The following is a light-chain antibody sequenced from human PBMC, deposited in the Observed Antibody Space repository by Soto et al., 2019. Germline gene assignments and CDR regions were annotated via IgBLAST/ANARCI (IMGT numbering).Light chain of an antibody. Sequence: QSALTQPASVSGSLGQSITISCIGTSSNIGSYNLVSWYQHQPGKAPKLIISEVSHRPSGVSNRFSGSKSGNTASLTISGLQAEDEADYYCSSYRRASTLYVIFGGGTKLTVL. CDR2: EVS. V-gene: IGLV2-14*02. J-gene: IGLJ2*01. CDR3: SSYRRASTLYVI. CDR1: SSNIGSYNL.